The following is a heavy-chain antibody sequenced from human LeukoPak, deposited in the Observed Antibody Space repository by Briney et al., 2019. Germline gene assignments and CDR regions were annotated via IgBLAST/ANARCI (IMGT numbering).Heavy chain of an antibody. CDR3: ASWASLRGYYFDY. V-gene: IGHV3-66*01. J-gene: IGHJ4*02. Sequence: GGSLRLSCAASGFTVSSNYMNWVRQAPAKGLEWVSVIDSGGSTYYADSVKGRFTISRDNSKNTLYLQMNSLRAEDTAVYYCASWASLRGYYFDYWGQGTLVTVSS. D-gene: IGHD7-27*01. CDR1: GFTVSSNY. CDR2: IDSGGST.